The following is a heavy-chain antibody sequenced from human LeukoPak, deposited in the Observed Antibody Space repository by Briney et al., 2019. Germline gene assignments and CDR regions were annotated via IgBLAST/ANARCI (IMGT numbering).Heavy chain of an antibody. J-gene: IGHJ4*02. CDR2: SYYSGNT. CDR3: ASRDNWNDALGY. V-gene: IGHV4-39*01. CDR1: GGSISSSSYY. Sequence: SETLSLTCTVSGGSISSSSYYWGWIRQPPGKGLEWIGSSYYSGNTYYSPALKTRLTISVDTSKNQFSLKLHSVTAAATAAYYCASRDNWNDALGYWGQGTLVTVSS. D-gene: IGHD1-20*01.